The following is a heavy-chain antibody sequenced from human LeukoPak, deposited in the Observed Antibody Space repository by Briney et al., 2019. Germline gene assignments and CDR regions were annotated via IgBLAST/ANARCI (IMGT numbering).Heavy chain of an antibody. CDR2: MNPDTGNT. CDR3: ARGRPTNLGGIY. J-gene: IGHJ4*02. CDR1: GYTFTSHD. Sequence: ASVKVSCKASGYTFTSHDINWVRQDAGQGFEWMGWMNPDTGNTVYAQKFQGRVTMTWDTSISTAYMELDSPRSEDTAVYYCARGRPTNLGGIYWGQGTLVTVSS. V-gene: IGHV1-8*01. D-gene: IGHD7-27*01.